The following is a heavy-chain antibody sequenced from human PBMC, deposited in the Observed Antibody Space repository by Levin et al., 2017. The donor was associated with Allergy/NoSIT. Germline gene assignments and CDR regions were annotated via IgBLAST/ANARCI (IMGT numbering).Heavy chain of an antibody. D-gene: IGHD2-15*01. CDR1: GGSISSSSYY. V-gene: IGHV4-39*01. Sequence: SETLSLTCTVSGGSISSSSYYLVWIRQPPGKGLQYIGSIYYSGSTYYNPSLKSRVTISADTSKNQFSLKLSSVTAADTAVYYCARLAGDFVAVVAENWYFDLWGRGTLVTVSS. CDR3: ARLAGDFVAVVAENWYFDL. CDR2: IYYSGST. J-gene: IGHJ2*01.